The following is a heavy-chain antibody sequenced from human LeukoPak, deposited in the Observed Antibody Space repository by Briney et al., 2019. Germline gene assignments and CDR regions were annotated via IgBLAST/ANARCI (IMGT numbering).Heavy chain of an antibody. J-gene: IGHJ6*03. CDR2: ISWDGGST. V-gene: IGHV3-43D*04. D-gene: IGHD3-3*01. Sequence: PGGSLTRYCAASGFTCDDYAMHWVRQAPGKGLEWVSLISWDGGSTYYADSVKGRFTISRDNSKNSLYLQMNSLRAEDTALYYCAKGNLESDYYYYYMDVWGKGTTVTVSS. CDR1: GFTCDDYA. CDR3: AKGNLESDYYYYYMDV.